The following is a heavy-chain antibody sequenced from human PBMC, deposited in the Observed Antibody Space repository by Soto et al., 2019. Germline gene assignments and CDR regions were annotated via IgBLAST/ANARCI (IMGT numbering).Heavy chain of an antibody. CDR1: GGSFSGYY. CDR3: ARGRAEITIFGVVTPADYGMDV. V-gene: IGHV4-34*01. CDR2: INHSGST. Sequence: SETLSLTCAVYGGSFSGYYWSWIRQPPGKGLEWIGEINHSGSTNYNPSLKSRVTISVDTSKNQFSLKLSSVTAADTAVYYCARGRAEITIFGVVTPADYGMDVWGQGTTVTVSS. J-gene: IGHJ6*02. D-gene: IGHD3-3*01.